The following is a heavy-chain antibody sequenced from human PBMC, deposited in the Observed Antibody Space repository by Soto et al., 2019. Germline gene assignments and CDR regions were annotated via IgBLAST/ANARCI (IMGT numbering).Heavy chain of an antibody. CDR1: GVSISSCYYY. Sequence: SETLSLTCTVSGVSISSCYYYWICNRQPPGKGLEWIGYIYYSGSTYYNPTLKSRVTISVDTSKNQFSLKLSSVTAADTAVYYCAGLQSMRLSGLDPWGQGTLVTVSS. V-gene: IGHV4-30-4*01. CDR2: IYYSGST. D-gene: IGHD3-16*02. J-gene: IGHJ5*02. CDR3: AGLQSMRLSGLDP.